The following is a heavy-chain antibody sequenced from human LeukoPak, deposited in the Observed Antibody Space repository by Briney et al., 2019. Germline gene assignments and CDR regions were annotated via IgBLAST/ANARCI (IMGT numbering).Heavy chain of an antibody. CDR2: ISYDGSNK. D-gene: IGHD4-17*01. J-gene: IGHJ4*02. CDR1: GFTFSSYA. Sequence: GGSLRLSCAASGFTFSSYAMHWVRQAPGKGLEWVAVISYDGSNKYYADSVKGRFTISRDNSKNTLYLQINSLRAEDTAVYYCARDTVTSINFWGQGTLVTVSS. V-gene: IGHV3-30-3*01. CDR3: ARDTVTSINF.